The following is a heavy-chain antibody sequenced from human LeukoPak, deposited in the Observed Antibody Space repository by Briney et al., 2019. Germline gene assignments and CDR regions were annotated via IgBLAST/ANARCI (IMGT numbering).Heavy chain of an antibody. CDR1: GFTFSSNE. Sequence: GGSLRLSCAASGFTFSSNEMNWVRQAPGKGLEWVSYISSSGSTIYYADSVKGRFTISRDNAKNSLYLQMNSLRAEDTAVYYCARAPCLYCSGVGGMDVWGKGTTVTVSS. D-gene: IGHD2-15*01. CDR2: ISSSGSTI. CDR3: ARAPCLYCSGVGGMDV. J-gene: IGHJ6*04. V-gene: IGHV3-48*03.